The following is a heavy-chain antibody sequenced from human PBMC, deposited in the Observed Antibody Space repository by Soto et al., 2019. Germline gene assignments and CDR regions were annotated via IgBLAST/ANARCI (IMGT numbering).Heavy chain of an antibody. Sequence: QVQLVESGGGVVHPGRSLRLSCVACGNDLDNDGIHWVRQAPGEGLEWVAVISSDGTTKSYIDSVRGRFTISRDNSRSTVFLQMNSLRREDTAMYYCVKDGGGVRYNYNIRGDSWGQGTQVTLSS. V-gene: IGHV3-30*18. D-gene: IGHD5-18*01. CDR3: VKDGGGVRYNYNIRGDS. CDR2: ISSDGTTK. CDR1: GNDLDNDG. J-gene: IGHJ4*02.